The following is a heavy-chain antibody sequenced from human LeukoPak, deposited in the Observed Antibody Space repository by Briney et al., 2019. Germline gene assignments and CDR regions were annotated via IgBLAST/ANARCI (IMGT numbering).Heavy chain of an antibody. J-gene: IGHJ4*02. CDR3: AKWAVSGRGFDY. Sequence: TGGSLRLSCAASGFTFSSYAMSWVRQAPGKGLEWVSAISGSGGSTYYADAVKGRFTISRDNSKNTLYLQMNSLRAEDTAVYYCAKWAVSGRGFDYWGQGTLVTVSS. CDR2: ISGSGGST. CDR1: GFTFSSYA. V-gene: IGHV3-23*01. D-gene: IGHD6-19*01.